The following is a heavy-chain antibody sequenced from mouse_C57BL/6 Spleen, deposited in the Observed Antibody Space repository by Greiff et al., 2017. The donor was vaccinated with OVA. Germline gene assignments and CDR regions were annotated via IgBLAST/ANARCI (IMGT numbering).Heavy chain of an antibody. V-gene: IGHV1-15*01. D-gene: IGHD2-2*01. CDR2: IDPETGGT. CDR3: TRPSTMVTTEGFAY. Sequence: VQLQQSGAELVRPGASVTLSCKASGYTFTDYEMHWVKQTPVHGLEWIGAIDPETGGTAYNQKFKGKAILTADKSSSTAYMELRSLTSEDSAVYYCTRPSTMVTTEGFAYWGQGTLVTVSA. CDR1: GYTFTDYE. J-gene: IGHJ3*01.